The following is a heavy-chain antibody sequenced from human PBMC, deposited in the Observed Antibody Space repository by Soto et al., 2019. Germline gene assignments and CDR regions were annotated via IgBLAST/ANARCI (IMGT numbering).Heavy chain of an antibody. V-gene: IGHV1-18*01. D-gene: IGHD6-19*01. CDR3: ARDGAVGENYYYCGMDV. J-gene: IGHJ6*02. CDR2: ISAYNGNT. CDR1: GYTFTSYG. Sequence: QVQLVQSGAEVKKPGASVKVSCKASGYTFTSYGISWVRQAPGRGLEWMGWISAYNGNTNYAQKLQGRVTMTTDTSTSTAYMELRSLGSDVTAVYHCARDGAVGENYYYCGMDVWGQGTTVTVSS.